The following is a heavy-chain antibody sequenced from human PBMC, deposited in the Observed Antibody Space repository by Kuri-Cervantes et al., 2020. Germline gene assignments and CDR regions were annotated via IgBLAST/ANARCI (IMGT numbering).Heavy chain of an antibody. CDR1: GGSISSSSYY. D-gene: IGHD1-26*01. J-gene: IGHJ4*02. V-gene: IGHV4-39*01. CDR2: IYYSGST. CDR3: ARYEAGGRVFDY. Sequence: SETLSLTCTVSGGSISSSSYYWGWIRQPPGKGLEWIGSIYYSGSTYYNPSLKSRVTISVDTSKNQFSLKLSSATAADTAVYYCARYEAGGRVFDYWGQGTLVTVSS.